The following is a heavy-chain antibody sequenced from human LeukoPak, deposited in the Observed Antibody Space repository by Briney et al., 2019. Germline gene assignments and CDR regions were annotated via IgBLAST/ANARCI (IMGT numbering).Heavy chain of an antibody. J-gene: IGHJ4*02. CDR1: GGSISSGDYY. CDR3: ARDTGYVDSAHFDY. D-gene: IGHD4-17*01. CDR2: IYYSGST. Sequence: SETLSLTCTVSGGSISSGDYYWSWIRQPPGKGLEWIGYIYYSGSTYYNPSLKSRVTISVDTSKNQFSLKLSSVTAADTAVYYCARDTGYVDSAHFDYWGQGTLVTVSS. V-gene: IGHV4-30-4*01.